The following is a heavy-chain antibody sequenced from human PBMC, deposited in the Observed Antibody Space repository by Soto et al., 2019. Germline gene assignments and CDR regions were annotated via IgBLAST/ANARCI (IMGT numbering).Heavy chain of an antibody. D-gene: IGHD3-16*01. CDR1: GFTFEAYA. CDR2: ISWNSGNI. J-gene: IGHJ4*02. V-gene: IGHV3-9*01. CDR3: ARNSLGTSRGTFDY. Sequence: EVQLVESGGGLVQPGRSLRLSCAASGFTFEAYAMHWVRQAPGKGLEWVSGISWNSGNIDYADSVKGRFTISRDNXXHSLYLHMDSLRAEDTALYYCARNSLGTSRGTFDYWGQGTLVTVSS.